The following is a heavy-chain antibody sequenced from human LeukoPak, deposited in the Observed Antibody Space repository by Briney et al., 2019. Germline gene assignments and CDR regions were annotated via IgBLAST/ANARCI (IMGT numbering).Heavy chain of an antibody. Sequence: GGSLRLSCAGSGFSFSNFAMSWVRQAPGKGLEWVSCISGSGDETYYADSVKGRFTVSRDNSKATLYLQMSSLRAEDTAVYYCAKEGNDCGDSTFDYWGQGALATVSS. D-gene: IGHD1-1*01. CDR1: GFSFSNFA. V-gene: IGHV3-23*01. CDR2: ISGSGDET. J-gene: IGHJ4*02. CDR3: AKEGNDCGDSTFDY.